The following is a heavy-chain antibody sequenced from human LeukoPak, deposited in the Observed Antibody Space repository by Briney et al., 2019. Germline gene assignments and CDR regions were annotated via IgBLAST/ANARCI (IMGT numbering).Heavy chain of an antibody. Sequence: PGGSLRLSCAASGFTFSSYGMHWVRQAPGKGLEWVAVIWHDGSNKYYADSVKGRFTISRDNSKNTLYLQMNSLRAEDTAVYYCARARRAGGVGPNYGMDVWGQGTTVTVSS. J-gene: IGHJ6*02. CDR3: ARARRAGGVGPNYGMDV. CDR1: GFTFSSYG. CDR2: IWHDGSNK. V-gene: IGHV3-33*08. D-gene: IGHD2-8*02.